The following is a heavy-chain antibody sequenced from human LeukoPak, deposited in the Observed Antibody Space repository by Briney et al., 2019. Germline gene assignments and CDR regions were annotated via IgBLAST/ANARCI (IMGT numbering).Heavy chain of an antibody. J-gene: IGHJ4*02. V-gene: IGHV5-51*02. CDR2: IYPGDSDT. CDR3: ARWNSGYSYGFPDY. D-gene: IGHD5-18*01. CDR1: GXRFTSYW. Sequence: GESLKISCKGSGXRFTSYWSGWVRQMPGKGLEWMGIIYPGDSDTRYSPSFQGQVTISADKSISTAYLQWSSLKASDTAMYYCARWNSGYSYGFPDYWGQGTLVTVSS.